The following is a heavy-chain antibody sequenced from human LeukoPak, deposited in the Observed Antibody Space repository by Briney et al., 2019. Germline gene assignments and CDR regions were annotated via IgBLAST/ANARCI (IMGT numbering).Heavy chain of an antibody. V-gene: IGHV3-74*01. Sequence: GGSLRLSCAASGFTLSSYWMHWVRQAPGKGLMWVSRINSDGSSTNYADSVKGRFTISRDNAKNTLYLQMNSPRAEDTAVYYCARGQYQLFDYWGQGTLVTVSS. D-gene: IGHD2-2*01. CDR2: INSDGSST. CDR1: GFTLSSYW. CDR3: ARGQYQLFDY. J-gene: IGHJ4*02.